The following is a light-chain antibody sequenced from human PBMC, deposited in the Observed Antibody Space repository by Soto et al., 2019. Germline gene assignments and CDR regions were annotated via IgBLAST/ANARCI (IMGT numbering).Light chain of an antibody. CDR1: SGDIGSYNR. J-gene: IGLJ1*01. Sequence: QAVVTQPASESGSPGQSITISCTGTSGDIGSYNRVSWYQQHPGKAPKLIIYEVTDRPSGVSNRFSGSKSGNTASLTISGLQAEDEAEYYCSSYTNINTRACVFGTGTKVTV. CDR3: SSYTNINTRACV. V-gene: IGLV2-14*01. CDR2: EVT.